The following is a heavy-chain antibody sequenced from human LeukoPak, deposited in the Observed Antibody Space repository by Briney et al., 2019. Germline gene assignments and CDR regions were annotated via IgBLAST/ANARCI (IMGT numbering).Heavy chain of an antibody. V-gene: IGHV4-59*01. CDR3: ARVGSGYYYYFDY. Sequence: PSETLSLTCTVSGGSISSYYRSWIRQPPGKGLEWIGYIYYSGSTNYNPSLKSRVTISVDTSKNQFSLKLSSVTAADTAVYYCARVGSGYYYYFDYWGQGTLVTVSS. D-gene: IGHD3-22*01. CDR1: GGSISSYY. J-gene: IGHJ4*02. CDR2: IYYSGST.